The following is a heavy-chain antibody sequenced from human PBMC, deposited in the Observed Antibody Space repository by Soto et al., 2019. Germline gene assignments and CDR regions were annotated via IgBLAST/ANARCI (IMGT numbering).Heavy chain of an antibody. CDR1: GFTFDAYA. V-gene: IGHV3-9*01. J-gene: IGHJ4*02. CDR2: ISWNSGSI. D-gene: IGHD4-17*01. Sequence: EVQLVESGGGLVQPGGSLRLSCAASGFTFDAYAMHWVRQAPGKGLEWVSGISWNSGSIGYADSVKGRFTISRDNAKNSLYLQMHSLRAEDTALYYCAKDYDGDYSFDYRGQGTLVTVSS. CDR3: AKDYDGDYSFDY.